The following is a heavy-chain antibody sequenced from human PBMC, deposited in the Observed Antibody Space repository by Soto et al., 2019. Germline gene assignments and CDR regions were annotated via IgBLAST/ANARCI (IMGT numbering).Heavy chain of an antibody. CDR2: FYSSGNT. D-gene: IGHD2-2*02. J-gene: IGHJ4*02. Sequence: SETLSLTCSVSGGSISGYYWSWIRQPPGKGLEWIGYFYSSGNTNYSPSLKSRVTISVDTSKNQFSLELISVTAADTAIYYCARALANSIRTDYWGQGTLVTVSS. CDR1: GGSISGYY. CDR3: ARALANSIRTDY. V-gene: IGHV4-59*01.